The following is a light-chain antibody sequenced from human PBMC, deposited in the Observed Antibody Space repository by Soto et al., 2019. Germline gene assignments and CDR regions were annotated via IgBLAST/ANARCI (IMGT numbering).Light chain of an antibody. J-gene: IGLJ1*01. CDR2: DVS. V-gene: IGLV2-14*03. CDR3: SSYTDFNLYV. Sequence: QRVLTQAASVSGSPGRAISLSCNGNSSDVGGYNYVSWYQHQPGKGPKLVIFDVSGRPSGISNRFSGSKSGNTASLTISGLRPEDEADYYCSSYTDFNLYVFGTGTKVTVL. CDR1: SSDVGGYNY.